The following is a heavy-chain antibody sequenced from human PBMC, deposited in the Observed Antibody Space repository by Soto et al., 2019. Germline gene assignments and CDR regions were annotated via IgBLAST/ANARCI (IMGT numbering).Heavy chain of an antibody. CDR1: GFTFSTPT. V-gene: IGHV3-21*02. CDR3: ARVGSPGYCSGGFCPPPDY. D-gene: IGHD2-15*01. CDR2: ISSTSTYT. J-gene: IGHJ4*02. Sequence: EVQLVESGGGLVKPGGSLRLSCAASGFTFSTPTMNWVRQAPGQGLEWLSSISSTSTYTYYAASVRGRFTISRDNAKNSLYLQMNSLTAEDTAVYYCARVGSPGYCSGGFCPPPDYWGQGTLVTVSS.